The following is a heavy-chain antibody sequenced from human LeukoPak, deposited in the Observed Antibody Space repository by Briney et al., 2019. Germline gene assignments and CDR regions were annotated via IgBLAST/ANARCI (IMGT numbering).Heavy chain of an antibody. D-gene: IGHD4-17*01. CDR3: ALDYGDSWFDY. Sequence: ASVKVSCKASGYTFTSYDIKWVGQATGQGREGMGWMNPNSGNTGYPQKFQGRVSITRNTSISTAYMELSSLRSEDTAVYYCALDYGDSWFDYWGEGTLVTVSS. V-gene: IGHV1-8*03. CDR2: MNPNSGNT. J-gene: IGHJ4*02. CDR1: GYTFTSYD.